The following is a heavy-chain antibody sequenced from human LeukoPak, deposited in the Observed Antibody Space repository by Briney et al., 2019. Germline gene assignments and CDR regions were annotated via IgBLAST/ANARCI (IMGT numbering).Heavy chain of an antibody. CDR3: ARRASGYEPFDY. V-gene: IGHV5-51*01. Sequence: GESLKISCEGSGXSFTTYWIGWVRQMPGEGLEWMGITYPGDSDTRYSPSFQGQVTISADKSISTAYLQWSTLKASDTAIYYCARRASGYEPFDYWGQGTLVSVSS. CDR1: GXSFTTYW. CDR2: TYPGDSDT. J-gene: IGHJ4*02. D-gene: IGHD5-12*01.